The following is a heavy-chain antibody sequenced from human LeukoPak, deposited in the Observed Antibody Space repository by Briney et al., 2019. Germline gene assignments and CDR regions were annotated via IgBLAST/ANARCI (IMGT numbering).Heavy chain of an antibody. D-gene: IGHD2-2*01. CDR3: ARGAIVVVPAAEDDAFDI. J-gene: IGHJ3*02. Sequence: GGSLRLSCAASGFTFSSYEMNWVRQAPGKGLEWVSYISSSGSTIYYVDSVKGRFTISRDNAKNSLYLQMNSLRAEDTAVYCCARGAIVVVPAAEDDAFDIWGQGTMVTVSS. CDR1: GFTFSSYE. V-gene: IGHV3-48*03. CDR2: ISSSGSTI.